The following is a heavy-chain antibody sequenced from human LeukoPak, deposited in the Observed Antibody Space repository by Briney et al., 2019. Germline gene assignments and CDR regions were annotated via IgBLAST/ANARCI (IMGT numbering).Heavy chain of an antibody. V-gene: IGHV1-46*01. J-gene: IGHJ3*02. Sequence: ASVKVSCKASGYTFINYYMHWVRQAPGQGLEWMGIINPSGGSTNYAQRFQGRATMTRDTSTNTVYMDLSSLRSEDTAVYYCARDSRRIITMVRGAQMLGNAFDIWGQGTMVTVSS. CDR1: GYTFINYY. CDR3: ARDSRRIITMVRGAQMLGNAFDI. CDR2: INPSGGST. D-gene: IGHD3-10*01.